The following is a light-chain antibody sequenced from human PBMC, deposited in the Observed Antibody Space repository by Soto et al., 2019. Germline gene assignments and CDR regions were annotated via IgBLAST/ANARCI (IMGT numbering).Light chain of an antibody. CDR3: QQYNNWPPVT. CDR2: GAS. J-gene: IGKJ1*01. V-gene: IGKV3-15*01. Sequence: EIVMTQSASTLSVSPGDRATLSWGASQSVSSNLAWYQQKPGQAPRLLIYGASTRATGIPARFSGSGSGTEFTLTISSLQSEDFAVYYCQQYNNWPPVTFGQGTKVDIK. CDR1: QSVSSN.